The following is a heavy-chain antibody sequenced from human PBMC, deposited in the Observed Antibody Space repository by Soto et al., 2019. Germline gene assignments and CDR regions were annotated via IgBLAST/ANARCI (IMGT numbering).Heavy chain of an antibody. CDR3: ASGIAVAGNWFDP. Sequence: XATLSLTCTVSGGSISRYYWTWIRQPPGKGLEWIGYIYYSGSTNYNPSLKSRLTISVDTSKNQFSLRLSSVTAADTAVYYCASGIAVAGNWFDPWGHGTLVTVSS. CDR1: GGSISRYY. D-gene: IGHD6-13*01. J-gene: IGHJ5*02. CDR2: IYYSGST. V-gene: IGHV4-59*01.